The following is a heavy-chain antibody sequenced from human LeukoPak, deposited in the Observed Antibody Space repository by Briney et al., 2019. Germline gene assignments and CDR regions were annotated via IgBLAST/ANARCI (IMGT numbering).Heavy chain of an antibody. CDR2: IIPIFGTA. Sequence: ASVKVSCKASRGTFSSYAISWVRQAPGQGLEWMGGIIPIFGTANYAQKFQGRVTITADESTSTAYMELSSLRSEDTAVYYCARPMVRGVPISGYDYWGQGTLVTVSS. CDR1: RGTFSSYA. CDR3: ARPMVRGVPISGYDY. J-gene: IGHJ4*02. V-gene: IGHV1-69*13. D-gene: IGHD3-10*01.